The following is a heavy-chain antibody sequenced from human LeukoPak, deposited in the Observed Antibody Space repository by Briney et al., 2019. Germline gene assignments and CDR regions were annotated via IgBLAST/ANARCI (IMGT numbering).Heavy chain of an antibody. V-gene: IGHV4-59*12. CDR2: IYHSGST. D-gene: IGHD1-14*01. J-gene: IGHJ4*02. CDR1: GGSISSYY. CDR3: ARANRESFDY. Sequence: PSETLSLTCTVSGGSISSYYWSWIRQPPGKGLEWIGYIYHSGSTYYNPSLKSRVTISVDRSKNQFSLKLSSVTAADTAVYYCARANRESFDYWGQGTLVTVSS.